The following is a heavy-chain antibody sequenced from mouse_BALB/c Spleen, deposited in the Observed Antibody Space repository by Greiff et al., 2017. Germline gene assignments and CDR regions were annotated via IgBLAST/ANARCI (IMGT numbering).Heavy chain of an antibody. CDR1: GFNIKDYY. Sequence: VQLQQSGAELVRSGASVKLSCTASGFNIKDYYMHWVKQRPEQGLEWIGWIDPENGDTEYAPKFQGKATMTADTSSNTAYLQLSSLTSEDTAVYYCNADYDRYAMDYWGQGTSVTVSS. D-gene: IGHD2-4*01. J-gene: IGHJ4*01. CDR2: IDPENGDT. CDR3: NADYDRYAMDY. V-gene: IGHV14-4*02.